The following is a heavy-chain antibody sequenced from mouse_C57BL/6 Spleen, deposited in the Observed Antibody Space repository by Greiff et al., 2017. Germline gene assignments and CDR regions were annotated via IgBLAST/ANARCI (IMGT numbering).Heavy chain of an antibody. CDR1: GFTFTDYY. V-gene: IGHV7-3*01. CDR2: IRNKANGYTT. Sequence: DVKLVESGGGLVQPGGSLSLSCAASGFTFTDYYMSWVRQPPGKALEWLGFIRNKANGYTTAYSASVKGRFTISRDNSQSILYLQMNALRAEDSATYYCARYRAELAMDYWGQGTSVTVSS. CDR3: ARYRAELAMDY. J-gene: IGHJ4*01.